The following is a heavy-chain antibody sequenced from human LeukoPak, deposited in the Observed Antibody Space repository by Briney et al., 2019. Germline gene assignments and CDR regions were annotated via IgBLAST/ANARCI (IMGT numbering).Heavy chain of an antibody. J-gene: IGHJ4*02. V-gene: IGHV4-59*08. CDR3: ARLSWSGSYPVYLDY. D-gene: IGHD1-26*01. CDR2: IYYSGST. CDR1: GGSISSYY. Sequence: SETLSLTCTVSGGSISSYYWSWIRQPPGKGLEWIGYIYYSGSTNYNPSLKSRVTISVDTSENQFSLKLSSVTAADTAVYYCARLSWSGSYPVYLDYWGQGTLVTVSS.